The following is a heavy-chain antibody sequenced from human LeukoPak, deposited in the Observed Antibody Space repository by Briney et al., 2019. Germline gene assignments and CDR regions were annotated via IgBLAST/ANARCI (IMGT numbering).Heavy chain of an antibody. J-gene: IGHJ4*02. Sequence: PGGSLRLSCAASGLTFSSYAMSWVRQAPGKGLEWVSAISGSGGSTYYADSVKGRFTISRDNSKNTLYLQMNSLRAEDTAVYYCARGSGYNYGFPDYWGQGTLVTVSS. CDR3: ARGSGYNYGFPDY. V-gene: IGHV3-23*01. CDR2: ISGSGGST. D-gene: IGHD5-18*01. CDR1: GLTFSSYA.